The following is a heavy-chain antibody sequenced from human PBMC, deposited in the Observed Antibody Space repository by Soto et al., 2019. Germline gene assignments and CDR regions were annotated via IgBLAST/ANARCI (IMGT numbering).Heavy chain of an antibody. CDR2: ISSSSSYI. CDR3: ARDASGWLDY. J-gene: IGHJ4*02. Sequence: PSWSLRLSSAACGVTLSIYRMNVVRQAPGKGLEWVSSISSSSSYIYYADSVKGRFTISRDNAKNSLYLQMNSLRAEDTAVYYCARDASGWLDYWGQGTLVTVSS. V-gene: IGHV3-21*01. CDR1: GVTLSIYR. D-gene: IGHD6-19*01.